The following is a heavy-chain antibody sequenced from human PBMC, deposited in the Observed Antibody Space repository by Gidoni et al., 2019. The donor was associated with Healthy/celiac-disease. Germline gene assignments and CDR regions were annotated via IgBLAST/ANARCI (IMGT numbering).Heavy chain of an antibody. J-gene: IGHJ4*02. CDR1: GFTFSSYA. Sequence: EVQLLESGGGLVQPGGSLRLSCAASGFTFSSYAMSGVRQAPGKGLEWVSAISGSGGSTYYADSVKGRFTISRDNSKNTLYLQMNSLRAEDTAVYYCAKVSPLAYCGGDCYSKAPQLPDYWGQGTLVTVSS. CDR3: AKVSPLAYCGGDCYSKAPQLPDY. V-gene: IGHV3-23*01. CDR2: ISGSGGST. D-gene: IGHD2-21*02.